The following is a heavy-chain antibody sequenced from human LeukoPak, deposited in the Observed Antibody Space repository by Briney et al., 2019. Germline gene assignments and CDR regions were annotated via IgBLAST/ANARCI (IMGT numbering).Heavy chain of an antibody. CDR3: AKRGAGSSGLYYFDS. CDR1: GFTFISYA. Sequence: GGSLRLSCAASGFTFISYAMHWVRQAPGKGLEWVSSIIGSAANTYSADSVKGRFIISRDNSKNTVYLQMSSLRAEDTAVYYCAKRGAGSSGLYYFDSWGQGTLVTVSS. V-gene: IGHV3-23*01. D-gene: IGHD3-10*01. J-gene: IGHJ4*02. CDR2: IIGSAANT.